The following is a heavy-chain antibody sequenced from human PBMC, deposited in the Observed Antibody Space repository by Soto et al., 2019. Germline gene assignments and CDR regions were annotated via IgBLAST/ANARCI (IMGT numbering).Heavy chain of an antibody. V-gene: IGHV3-23*01. Sequence: VQLLESGGGLVQPGGSLRLSCAASGFTFSSYAMSWVRQAPGKGLEWVSAISGSGGSTYYADSVKGRFTISRDNSKNTLYLQMNSLRAEDTAVYYCAKDRAIAVAGTGYFDYWGQGTLVTVSS. D-gene: IGHD6-19*01. CDR3: AKDRAIAVAGTGYFDY. J-gene: IGHJ4*02. CDR1: GFTFSSYA. CDR2: ISGSGGST.